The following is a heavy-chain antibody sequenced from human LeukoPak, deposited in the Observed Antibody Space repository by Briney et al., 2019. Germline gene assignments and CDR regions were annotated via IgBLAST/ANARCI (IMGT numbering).Heavy chain of an antibody. CDR1: GGSVSSGSYY. CDR3: ARDIETFYGDYYFDY. Sequence: ASDTLSLTCTVSGGSVSSGSYYWTWVPQPPAEGLEWFAYIYYSGTTSYNPSLQSRVTISVDTSKNQFSLKLSPVTAADTAVYYCARDIETFYGDYYFDYWGQGTLVTVSS. D-gene: IGHD4-17*01. V-gene: IGHV4-61*01. J-gene: IGHJ4*02. CDR2: IYYSGTT.